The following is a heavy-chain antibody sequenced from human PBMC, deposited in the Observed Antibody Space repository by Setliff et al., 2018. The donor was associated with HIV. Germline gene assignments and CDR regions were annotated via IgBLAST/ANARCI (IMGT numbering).Heavy chain of an antibody. V-gene: IGHV4-39*06. CDR2: FHYSGST. J-gene: IGHJ4*02. Sequence: SETLSLTCTVSGGSISSTTYYWGWIRQPPGKGLEWIGSFHYSGSTSYNPSLKSRVAISVDTSKNQFPLELNSVTAADTAVYYCARDQRLSYWGQGTLVTVSS. CDR3: ARDQRLSY. CDR1: GGSISSTTYY.